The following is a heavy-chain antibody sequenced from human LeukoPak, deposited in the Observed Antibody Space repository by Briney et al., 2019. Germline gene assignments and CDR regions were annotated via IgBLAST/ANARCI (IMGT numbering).Heavy chain of an antibody. J-gene: IGHJ4*02. CDR2: ISSDCSTI. D-gene: IGHD3-22*01. V-gene: IGHV3-48*01. CDR3: ARAGYYYDSSGRDY. Sequence: GGSLRLSCAASGFTFSSCSMSWVRQAPGKGLEWVSYISSDCSTIYYADSVKGRFTISRDNAKNSLYLQMNSLRAEDTAVYYCARAGYYYDSSGRDYWGQGTLVTVSS. CDR1: GFTFSSCS.